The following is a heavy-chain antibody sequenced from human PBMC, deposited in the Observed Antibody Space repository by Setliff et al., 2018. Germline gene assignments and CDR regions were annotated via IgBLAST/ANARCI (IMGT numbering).Heavy chain of an antibody. CDR1: AYSISRDCH. Sequence: PSETLSLTCAVSAYSISRDCHWGWIRQPPGKGLEWIGSIYYSGNTYYNASLKGRVTISGDTSKNQFSLKLTAVTAADTAIYYCARHRAVAGAYYFDFWGQGTLVTVSS. CDR2: IYYSGNT. CDR3: ARHRAVAGAYYFDF. J-gene: IGHJ4*02. V-gene: IGHV4-38-2*01. D-gene: IGHD6-19*01.